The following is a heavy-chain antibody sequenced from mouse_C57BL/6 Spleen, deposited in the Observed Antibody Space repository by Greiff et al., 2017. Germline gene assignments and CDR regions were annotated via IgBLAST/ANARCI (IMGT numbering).Heavy chain of an antibody. CDR1: GYAFSSSW. CDR3: ARLGYDFDY. D-gene: IGHD2-3*01. J-gene: IGHJ2*01. V-gene: IGHV1-82*01. CDR2: IYPGDGDT. Sequence: QVQLQQSGPELVKPGASVTISCKASGYAFSSSWLNWVKQRPGKGLEWIGRIYPGDGDTNYNGKFKGKATLTADKSSSTAYMQLSSLTSEDSAVYFCARLGYDFDYWGQGTTLTVSS.